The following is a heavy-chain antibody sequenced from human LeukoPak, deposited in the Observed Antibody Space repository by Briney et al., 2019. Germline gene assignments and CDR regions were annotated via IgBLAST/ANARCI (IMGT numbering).Heavy chain of an antibody. J-gene: IGHJ4*02. CDR1: GGSFSGYY. D-gene: IGHD5-12*01. Sequence: PSETLSLTCAVYGGSFSGYYWSWIRQPPGKGLGWIGEINHSGSTNYNPSLKSRVTISVDTSKNQFSLKLSSVTAADTAVYYCARGLVATITWPKPHYFDYWGQGTLVTVSS. CDR3: ARGLVATITWPKPHYFDY. CDR2: INHSGST. V-gene: IGHV4-34*01.